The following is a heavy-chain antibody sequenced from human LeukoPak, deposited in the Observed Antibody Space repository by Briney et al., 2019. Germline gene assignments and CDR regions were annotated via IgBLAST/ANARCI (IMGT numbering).Heavy chain of an antibody. D-gene: IGHD3-22*01. CDR1: GFTFSSYA. CDR2: ISGSGGST. Sequence: PGGSLRLSCAASGFTFSSYAMSWVRQAPGKGLEWVSAISGSGGSTYYADSVKGRFTISRDNSKNTLYLQMNSLRAEDTAVYYCAKYSPANYYDSSGYPNWGQGTLVTVSS. CDR3: AKYSPANYYDSSGYPN. J-gene: IGHJ4*02. V-gene: IGHV3-23*01.